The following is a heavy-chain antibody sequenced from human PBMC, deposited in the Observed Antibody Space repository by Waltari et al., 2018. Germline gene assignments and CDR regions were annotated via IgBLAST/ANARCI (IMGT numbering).Heavy chain of an antibody. Sequence: QVQMVQSGPEVKKPGASVKVSCMYSGYTFSNYGISWVRLAPGQGLEWMGWIGGCNGNKMYAPKVQGRVTVTTDTSTGTTYMELRSLRSDDTAVYYCARTYYYDSRDFDHWGQGTLVTVSS. CDR2: IGGCNGNK. CDR1: GYTFSNYG. CDR3: ARTYYYDSRDFDH. D-gene: IGHD3-22*01. J-gene: IGHJ4*02. V-gene: IGHV1-18*04.